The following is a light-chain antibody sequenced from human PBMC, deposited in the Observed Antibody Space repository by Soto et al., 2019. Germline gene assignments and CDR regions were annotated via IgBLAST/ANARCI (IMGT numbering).Light chain of an antibody. CDR1: NIGSKS. CDR3: QVWDSTSDHYV. CDR2: FDS. V-gene: IGLV3-21*04. J-gene: IGLJ1*01. Sequence: SYELTQPPSVSVAPGKTAKITCGGTNIGSKSVHWYQQKPDQAPVLVIYFDSDRPSGIPERFSGSNSGNTATLTISRVEAGDEADYYCQVWDSTSDHYVFGTGTKVTVL.